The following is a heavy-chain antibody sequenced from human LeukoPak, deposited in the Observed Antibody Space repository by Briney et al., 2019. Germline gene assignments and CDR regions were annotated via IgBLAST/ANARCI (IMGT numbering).Heavy chain of an antibody. J-gene: IGHJ3*02. V-gene: IGHV5-51*01. D-gene: IGHD4-11*01. CDR2: IYPGDSDT. Sequence: GESLKISCKGSGYSFTGYWIAWVRQMPGKGLEWMGIIYPGDSDTRYSPYFQGQVTISADKSISTAYLRWSSLKASDTAMYYCAGHFTAYSNRANAFDIWGQGTMVTVSS. CDR1: GYSFTGYW. CDR3: AGHFTAYSNRANAFDI.